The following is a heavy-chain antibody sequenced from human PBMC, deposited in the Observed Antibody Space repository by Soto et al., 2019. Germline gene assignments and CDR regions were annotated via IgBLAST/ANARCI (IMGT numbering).Heavy chain of an antibody. Sequence: KTSETLSLTCTVSGGSISSYYWSWIRQPPGKGLEWIGHIYYSGSTNYNPSLKSRVTISVDTSKNQFSLKLSSVTAADTAVYYCARDRRIGDSYYYYYGMDVWGQGTTVTVSS. CDR3: ARDRRIGDSYYYYYGMDV. CDR2: IYYSGST. V-gene: IGHV4-59*01. D-gene: IGHD2-21*02. J-gene: IGHJ6*02. CDR1: GGSISSYY.